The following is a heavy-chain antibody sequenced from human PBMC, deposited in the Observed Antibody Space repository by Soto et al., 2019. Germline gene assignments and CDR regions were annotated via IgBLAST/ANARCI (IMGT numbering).Heavy chain of an antibody. D-gene: IGHD2-2*01. CDR2: ISYDGSNK. CDR3: AKDLGRYCSSTSCYSAFDI. J-gene: IGHJ3*02. CDR1: GFTFSSYG. V-gene: IGHV3-30*18. Sequence: PGGSLRLSCAASGFTFSSYGMHWVRQASGKGLEWVAVISYDGSNKYYADSVKGRFTISRDNSKNTLYLQMNSLRAEDTAVYYCAKDLGRYCSSTSCYSAFDIWGQGTMVTVSS.